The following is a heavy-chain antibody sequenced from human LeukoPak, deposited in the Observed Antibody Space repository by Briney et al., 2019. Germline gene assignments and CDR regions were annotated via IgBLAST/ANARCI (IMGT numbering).Heavy chain of an antibody. J-gene: IGHJ3*02. CDR2: ISSSGSTI. CDR1: GFTFSDYY. CDR3: ARDYYYGSGTRWSAFDI. Sequence: GGSLRLSCAASGFTFSDYYMSWIRQAPGKGLEWVSYISSSGSTIYYADSVKGRFTISRDNAKNSLYLQMNRRRAEGSAVYYDARDYYYGSGTRWSAFDIWGQGTMVTVSS. D-gene: IGHD3-10*01. V-gene: IGHV3-11*01.